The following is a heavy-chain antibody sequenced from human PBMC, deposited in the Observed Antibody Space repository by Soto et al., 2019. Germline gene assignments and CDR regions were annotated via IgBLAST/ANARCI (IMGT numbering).Heavy chain of an antibody. V-gene: IGHV4-39*01. CDR2: IYYSGST. Sequence: QLQLQESGPGLVKPSETLSLTCTVSGGSISSSSYYWGWIRQPPGKGLEWIGRIYYSGSTYYNPSLKSRVTISVDTSTNQCSLKLSSVTAADTAVYYCARHTRSSGWYSARFDPWGQGTLVTVSS. J-gene: IGHJ5*02. CDR3: ARHTRSSGWYSARFDP. CDR1: GGSISSSSYY. D-gene: IGHD6-19*01.